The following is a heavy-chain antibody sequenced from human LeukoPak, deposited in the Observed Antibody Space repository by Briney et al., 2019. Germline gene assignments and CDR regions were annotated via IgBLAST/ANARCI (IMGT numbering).Heavy chain of an antibody. D-gene: IGHD6-19*01. CDR2: IGTICDT. Sequence: GGSLRLSCAASGFTFSTHDMHWVRQVAGKGLEWVSSIGTICDTFYPGSVKGRFTISRENAKNSLYLQMNSLRAGDTAVYYCARAPVIGTVPVPGFLGVWGKGTTVTVSS. CDR3: ARAPVIGTVPVPGFLGV. J-gene: IGHJ6*04. CDR1: GFTFSTHD. V-gene: IGHV3-13*01.